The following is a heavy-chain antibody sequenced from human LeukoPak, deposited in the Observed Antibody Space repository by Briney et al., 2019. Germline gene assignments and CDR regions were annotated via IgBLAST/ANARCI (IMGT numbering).Heavy chain of an antibody. Sequence: GGSLRLSCAASGFTFSSYSMNWVRQAPGKGLEWVSYISSSSSTIYYADSVKGRFTISRDNAKNSLYLQMNSLRAEDTAVYYCARDERGYDILTGYSHYYYYGMDVWAKGPRSPSP. V-gene: IGHV3-48*04. CDR1: GFTFSSYS. D-gene: IGHD3-9*01. J-gene: IGHJ6*02. CDR3: ARDERGYDILTGYSHYYYYGMDV. CDR2: ISSSSSTI.